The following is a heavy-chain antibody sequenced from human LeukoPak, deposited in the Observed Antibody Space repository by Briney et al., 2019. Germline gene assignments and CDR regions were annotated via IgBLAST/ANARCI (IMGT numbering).Heavy chain of an antibody. D-gene: IGHD3-22*01. CDR3: ARSSGYYSSLFYMHV. V-gene: IGHV1-46*01. Sequence: GASVKVSCKASGYTFTSYAMNWVRQAPGQGLEWVGIINPSGDPTTYAQKFQGRVTMTSDMSTSTVYMELSSLRSEDTAVYYCARSSGYYSSLFYMHVWGKGTTVTVSS. CDR2: INPSGDPT. J-gene: IGHJ6*03. CDR1: GYTFTSYA.